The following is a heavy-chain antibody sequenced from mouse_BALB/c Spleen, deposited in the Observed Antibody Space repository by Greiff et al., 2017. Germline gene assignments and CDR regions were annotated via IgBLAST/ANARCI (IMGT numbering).Heavy chain of an antibody. CDR1: GFNIKDTY. CDR3: ARLITYFDV. Sequence: VTLKVSGAELVKPGASVKLSCTASGFNIKDTYMHWVKQRPEQGLEWIGRIDPANGNTKYDPKFQGKATITADTSSNTAYLQLSSLTSEDTAVYYCARLITYFDVWGAGTTVTVSS. V-gene: IGHV14-3*02. D-gene: IGHD2-4*01. J-gene: IGHJ1*01. CDR2: IDPANGNT.